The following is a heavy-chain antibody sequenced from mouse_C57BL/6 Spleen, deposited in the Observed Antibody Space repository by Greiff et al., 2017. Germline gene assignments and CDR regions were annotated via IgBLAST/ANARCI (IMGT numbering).Heavy chain of an antibody. CDR3: TTKGIYYDYDDFDY. Sequence: VQLQQSGAELVRPGASVKLSCTASGFNIKDDYMHWVKQRPEQGLEWIGWIDPENGDTEYASKFQGKATITADTSSNTAYLQLSSLTSEDTAVYYCTTKGIYYDYDDFDYWGQGTTLTVSS. J-gene: IGHJ2*01. CDR1: GFNIKDDY. CDR2: IDPENGDT. V-gene: IGHV14-4*01. D-gene: IGHD2-4*01.